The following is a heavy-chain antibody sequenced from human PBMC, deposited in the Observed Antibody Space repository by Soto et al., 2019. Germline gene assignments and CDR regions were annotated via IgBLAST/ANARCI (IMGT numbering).Heavy chain of an antibody. Sequence: GGSLRLSCAASGFTFSSYWMDWVRQAPGKGLEWVANINQDGSEKHYIDSVKGRFTISRDNAKNSLYLQMSSLTAEDSALYYCSTSLDYWGQGTLVTVSS. CDR3: STSLDY. CDR1: GFTFSSYW. CDR2: INQDGSEK. J-gene: IGHJ4*02. V-gene: IGHV3-7*01.